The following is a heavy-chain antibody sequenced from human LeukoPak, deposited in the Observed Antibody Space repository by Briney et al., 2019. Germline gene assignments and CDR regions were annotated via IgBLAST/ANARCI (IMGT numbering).Heavy chain of an antibody. CDR2: INHSGST. CDR1: GGSFSGYY. CDR3: ARRAGFDYVWGSYRWSYYFVY. V-gene: IGHV4-34*01. J-gene: IGHJ4*02. D-gene: IGHD3-16*02. Sequence: SETLSLTCAVYGGSFSGYYWSWIRQPPGKGLEWIGEINHSGSTNYNPSLKSRVTISVDTSKNQFSLKLSSVTAADTAVYYCARRAGFDYVWGSYRWSYYFVYWGQGTLVTVSS.